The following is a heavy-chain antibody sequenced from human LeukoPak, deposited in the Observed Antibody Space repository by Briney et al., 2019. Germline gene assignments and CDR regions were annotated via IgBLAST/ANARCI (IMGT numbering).Heavy chain of an antibody. D-gene: IGHD2-15*01. V-gene: IGHV4-4*07. J-gene: IGHJ4*02. CDR1: GGSISSYY. CDR3: AREITLTGYKYGLGFNY. Sequence: PSETLSLTCTVSGGSISSYYWSWIRQPAGKGLEWIGRIYTSGSTNYNPSLKSRVIISADTSNDQFSLRLRSVTAADTAVYYCAREITLTGYKYGLGFNYWGQGTLVTVSS. CDR2: IYTSGST.